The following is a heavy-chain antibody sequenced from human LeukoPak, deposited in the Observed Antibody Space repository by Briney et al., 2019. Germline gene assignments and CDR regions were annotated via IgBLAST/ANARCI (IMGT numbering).Heavy chain of an antibody. CDR2: ISAYNGNT. J-gene: IGHJ5*02. V-gene: IGHV1-18*01. CDR3: ARDSGWYVRGWFDP. CDR1: GYTFTSYG. Sequence: ASAKVSCKPSGYTFTSYGISWVPQAPGQGLEWMGWISAYNGNTNYAQKLQGRVTMTTDTSTSTAYMELRSLRSDDTAVYYCARDSGWYVRGWFDPWGQGTLVTVSS. D-gene: IGHD6-19*01.